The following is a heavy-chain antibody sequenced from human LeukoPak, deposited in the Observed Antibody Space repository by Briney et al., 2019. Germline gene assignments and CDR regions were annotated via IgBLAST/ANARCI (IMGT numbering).Heavy chain of an antibody. CDR3: AKVGEYYYDSSGCLDY. D-gene: IGHD3-22*01. CDR1: GFTFSSYA. Sequence: GGSLRLSCAASGFTFSSYAMSWVRQAPGKGLEWVSAISGSGGSTYYADSVKGRFTISRDNSKNTLYLQMNSLRAEDTAVYYCAKVGEYYYDSSGCLDYWGQGTLVTVSS. V-gene: IGHV3-23*01. CDR2: ISGSGGST. J-gene: IGHJ4*02.